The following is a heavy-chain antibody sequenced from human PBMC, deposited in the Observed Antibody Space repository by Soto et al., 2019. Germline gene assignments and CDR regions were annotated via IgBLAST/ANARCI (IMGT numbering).Heavy chain of an antibody. CDR1: GFKFNSYG. Sequence: GGSLRLSCAASGFKFNSYGMHWVRQAPGKGLEWVAEIWYDGSNKYYADSVKGRFTISRDNSKNTMYLQMNSLRAEDTAVYYCARDREAAYGGFEYGSGSLNFAYSGQGPLVTVSS. D-gene: IGHD3-10*01. V-gene: IGHV3-33*01. CDR3: ARDREAAYGGFEYGSGSLNFAY. J-gene: IGHJ4*02. CDR2: IWYDGSNK.